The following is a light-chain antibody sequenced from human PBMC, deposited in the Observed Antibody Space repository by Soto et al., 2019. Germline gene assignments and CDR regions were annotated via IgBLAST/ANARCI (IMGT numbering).Light chain of an antibody. CDR2: GAS. V-gene: IGKV3-20*01. CDR1: QSISSGY. Sequence: EIVLTQSPGTLSLSPGERATLSCRASQSISSGYLTWYQQKPGQAPRLLIYGASSRATGIPDRFTGSGSGTDFTLTISRLEPEDFAVYYCQQYGSSFRYTFGQGTKLEIK. CDR3: QQYGSSFRYT. J-gene: IGKJ2*01.